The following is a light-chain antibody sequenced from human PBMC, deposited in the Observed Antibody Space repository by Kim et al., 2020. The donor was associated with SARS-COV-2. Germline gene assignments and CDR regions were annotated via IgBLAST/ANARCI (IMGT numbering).Light chain of an antibody. CDR3: QQYNNWPLT. V-gene: IGKV3-15*01. CDR1: QTVRSN. Sequence: LSPGERVTLSCRASQTVRSNLAWYQQKPGQTPRLLISSASTRATGVPDRFSGSGSGIEFTLTISSLQSEDFAVYYCQQYNNWPLTFGGGTKVDNK. CDR2: SAS. J-gene: IGKJ4*01.